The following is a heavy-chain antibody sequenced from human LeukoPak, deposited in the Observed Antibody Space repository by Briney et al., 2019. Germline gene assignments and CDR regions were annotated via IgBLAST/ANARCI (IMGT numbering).Heavy chain of an antibody. CDR3: TTAQDGNFYWDY. CDR2: IYPGVSSP. Sequence: GESLKISCQVSEYNYPNYWVGWVRQMPGKGLEWMGIIYPGVSSPYYGPSFQGHIIVSADKSINAAYLQWDSLRASDTAIYFCTTAQDGNFYWDYWGQGTLVTVSS. V-gene: IGHV5-51*01. D-gene: IGHD3-9*01. CDR1: EYNYPNYW. J-gene: IGHJ4*02.